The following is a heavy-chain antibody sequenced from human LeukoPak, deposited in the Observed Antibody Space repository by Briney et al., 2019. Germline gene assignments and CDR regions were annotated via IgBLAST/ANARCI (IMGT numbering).Heavy chain of an antibody. CDR3: ARDLQMTYYYGSGSSDGPMDV. CDR2: ISYDGSNK. J-gene: IGHJ6*04. CDR1: GFTVSSNY. V-gene: IGHV3-30*03. Sequence: GGSLRLSCAASGFTVSSNYMSWARQAPGKGLEWVAVISYDGSNKYYADSVKGRFTISRDNSKNTLYLQMNSLRAEDTAVYYCARDLQMTYYYGSGSSDGPMDVWGKGTTVTVSS. D-gene: IGHD3-10*01.